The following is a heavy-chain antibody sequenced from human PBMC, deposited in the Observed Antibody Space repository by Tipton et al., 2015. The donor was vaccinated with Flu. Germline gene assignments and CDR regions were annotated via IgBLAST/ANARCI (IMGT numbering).Heavy chain of an antibody. J-gene: IGHJ3*02. V-gene: IGHV4-34*01. Sequence: TLSLTCAVYGGSFSGYYWSWIRQPPGKGLEWIGEINHSGSTNYNPSLKSRVTISVDTSKNQFSLKLSSVTAADTAVYYCASSKYDYVWGSYRSLAFDIWGQGTMVTVSS. CDR2: INHSGST. CDR1: GGSFSGYY. D-gene: IGHD3-16*02. CDR3: ASSKYDYVWGSYRSLAFDI.